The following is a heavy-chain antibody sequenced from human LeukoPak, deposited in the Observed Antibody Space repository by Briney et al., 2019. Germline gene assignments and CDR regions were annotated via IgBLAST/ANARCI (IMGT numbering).Heavy chain of an antibody. CDR3: ARDLPPYYFDY. J-gene: IGHJ4*02. V-gene: IGHV1-69*04. CDR1: ADTVSTWA. CDR2: IIPILGIA. Sequence: GSSVTVSCKASADTVSTWALMGVRQAPGQGLEWMGRIIPILGIANYAQKFQGRVTITADKSTSTAYMDLSSLRSEDTAVYYCARDLPPYYFDYWGQGTLVTVSS.